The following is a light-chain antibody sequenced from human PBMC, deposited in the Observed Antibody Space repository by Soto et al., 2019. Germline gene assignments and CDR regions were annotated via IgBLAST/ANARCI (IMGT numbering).Light chain of an antibody. Sequence: QSALTQPASVSGSPGQSITISCTGTSSDIGASYYVSWYQHNPGKAPKLMIYDVSNRPSGVSNRFSGSKSGNTASLTISGLQTEDEADYYCSSFVTGSALVVFGGGTKLTVL. CDR2: DVS. V-gene: IGLV2-14*03. CDR1: SSDIGASYY. J-gene: IGLJ2*01. CDR3: SSFVTGSALVV.